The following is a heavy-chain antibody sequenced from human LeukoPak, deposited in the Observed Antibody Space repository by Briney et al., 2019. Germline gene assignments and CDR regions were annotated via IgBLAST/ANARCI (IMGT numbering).Heavy chain of an antibody. Sequence: SVKGSCKASGGTFSNNAINWVRQAPGQGLEWMGGIIPIFGTANYAQKFQGSVSIPADESTRTAYMELYSLRSDDTAVYYCAKNTVTPARTWYYFDSWGQGTLVTVSS. V-gene: IGHV1-69*13. D-gene: IGHD4-11*01. CDR3: AKNTVTPARTWYYFDS. J-gene: IGHJ4*02. CDR2: IIPIFGTA. CDR1: GGTFSNNA.